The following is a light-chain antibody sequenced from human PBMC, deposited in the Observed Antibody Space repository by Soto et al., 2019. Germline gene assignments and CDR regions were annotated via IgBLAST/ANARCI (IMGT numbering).Light chain of an antibody. CDR3: SSYTSSSTLVV. CDR2: EVT. J-gene: IGLJ7*01. CDR1: SGDVGGYTY. V-gene: IGLV2-14*01. Sequence: QSALTQPASVSGSPGQSITISCTGTSGDVGGYTYVSWYQQHPGKAPKLMIYEVTNRPSGVSHRFSGSKSGNTASLTISGLQAEDEADYYCSSYTSSSTLVVFGGGTQLTVL.